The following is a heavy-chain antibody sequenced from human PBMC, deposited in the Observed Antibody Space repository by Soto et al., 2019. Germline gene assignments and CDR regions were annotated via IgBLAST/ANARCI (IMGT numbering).Heavy chain of an antibody. CDR2: ISHSGTT. J-gene: IGHJ4*02. Sequence: QSQLQESGPGLVKPSETLSLTCTVSGGSISSSSHYWGWIRQPPGKGLEWIGSISHSGTTYYNPSVKSRVTISVDTSKNQFSLKLGSVTAADTAVYYCARSPPWYCSGGHCYTGYFDFWGRGSLVTVSS. CDR1: GGSISSSSHY. CDR3: ARSPPWYCSGGHCYTGYFDF. V-gene: IGHV4-39*01. D-gene: IGHD2-15*01.